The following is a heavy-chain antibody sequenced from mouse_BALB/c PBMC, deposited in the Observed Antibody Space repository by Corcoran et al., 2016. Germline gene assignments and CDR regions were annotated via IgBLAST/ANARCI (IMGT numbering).Heavy chain of an antibody. CDR2: IDPANGNT. CDR1: GCNIKDTY. V-gene: IGHV14-3*02. CDR3: ARWVWYFDG. J-gene: IGHJ1*01. Sequence: EVQLQQSGTELVKPGASVKLSCTATGCNIKDTYMHWVKQRPEQGLEWIGRIDPANGNTKYDPKFQGKATITADTSSNTAYLQLSSLTSEDTAVYYSARWVWYFDGWGAGPTVTVSS.